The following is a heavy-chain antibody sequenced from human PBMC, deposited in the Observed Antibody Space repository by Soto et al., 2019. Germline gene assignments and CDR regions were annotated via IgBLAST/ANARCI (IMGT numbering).Heavy chain of an antibody. J-gene: IGHJ5*02. Sequence: QVQLQQWGAGLLKPSETLSLTCAVYGGSFSGYYWSWIRQPPGKGLEWIGEINHSGSTNYNPSLKSRVTISVDTAKNQFSLKLSSVTAADTAVYYCAGGLRGYSYGRENWFDPWGQGTLVTVSS. V-gene: IGHV4-34*01. CDR2: INHSGST. CDR1: GGSFSGYY. CDR3: AGGLRGYSYGRENWFDP. D-gene: IGHD5-18*01.